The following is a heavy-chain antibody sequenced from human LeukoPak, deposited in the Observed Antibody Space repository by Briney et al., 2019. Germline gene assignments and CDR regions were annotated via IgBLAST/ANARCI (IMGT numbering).Heavy chain of an antibody. J-gene: IGHJ4*02. D-gene: IGHD1-26*01. CDR2: ISWNSGSI. V-gene: IGHV3-9*03. Sequence: PGGSLRLSCAASGFTFDDYAMHWVRQAPGKGLEWVSGISWNSGSIGYADSVKGRFTISRDNAKNSLYLQMNSLRAEDMALYYCAKGGSYSWSYVGYFDYWGQGTLVTVSS. CDR1: GFTFDDYA. CDR3: AKGGSYSWSYVGYFDY.